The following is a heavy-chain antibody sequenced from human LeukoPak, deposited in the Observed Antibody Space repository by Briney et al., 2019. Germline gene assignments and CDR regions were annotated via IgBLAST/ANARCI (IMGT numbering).Heavy chain of an antibody. Sequence: GGSLRLSCAASGFTFRNYWMHWVRHVPGKGLVWVSRINNDGSSKNYADSVKGRFTIYRGNTKNTLYLHMNSLRAEDTAVYYCAREDGIVPTGLEQWGQGTLVTVSS. CDR3: AREDGIVPTGLEQ. CDR1: GFTFRNYW. V-gene: IGHV3-74*01. D-gene: IGHD2-2*01. J-gene: IGHJ4*02. CDR2: INNDGSSK.